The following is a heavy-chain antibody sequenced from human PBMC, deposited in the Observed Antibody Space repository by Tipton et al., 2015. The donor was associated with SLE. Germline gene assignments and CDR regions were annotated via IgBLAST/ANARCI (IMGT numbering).Heavy chain of an antibody. D-gene: IGHD6-19*01. V-gene: IGHV4-61*02. CDR3: AAGAPKGYYYYYMDV. CDR1: GGSISSGSYY. CDR2: IYTSGST. J-gene: IGHJ6*03. Sequence: TLSLTCTVSGGSISSGSYYWSWIRQPAGKGLEWIGRIYTSGSTNYNPSLKSRVTISVDTSKNQFSLKLSSVTAADTAVYCCAAGAPKGYYYYYMDVWGKGTTVTVSS.